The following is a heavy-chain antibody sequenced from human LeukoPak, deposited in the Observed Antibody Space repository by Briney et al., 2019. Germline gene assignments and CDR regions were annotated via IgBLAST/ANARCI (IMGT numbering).Heavy chain of an antibody. J-gene: IGHJ5*02. CDR1: GGTFSSYA. CDR2: IIPIFGTA. CDR3: ARSGIAAPGRAPRGWFDP. D-gene: IGHD6-13*01. V-gene: IGHV1-69*01. Sequence: GSSVKVSCKASGGTFSSYAISWVRQAPGQGLEWMGGIIPIFGTANCAQKFQGRVTITADESTSTAYMELSSLRSEDAAVYYCARSGIAAPGRAPRGWFDPWGQGTLVTVSS.